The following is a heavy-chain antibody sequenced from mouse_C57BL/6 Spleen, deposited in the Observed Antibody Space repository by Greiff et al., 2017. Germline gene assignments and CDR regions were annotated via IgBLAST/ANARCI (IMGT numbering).Heavy chain of an antibody. CDR1: GFTFSSYA. CDR2: ISDGGSYT. CDR3: ARDPGGTDYFDY. J-gene: IGHJ2*01. V-gene: IGHV5-4*01. Sequence: EVKLMESGGGLVKPGGSLKLSCAASGFTFSSYAMSWVRQTPEKRLEWVATISDGGSYTYYPDNVKGRFTISRDNAKNNLYLQMSHLKSEDTAMYYCARDPGGTDYFDYWGQGTTLTVSS. D-gene: IGHD4-1*01.